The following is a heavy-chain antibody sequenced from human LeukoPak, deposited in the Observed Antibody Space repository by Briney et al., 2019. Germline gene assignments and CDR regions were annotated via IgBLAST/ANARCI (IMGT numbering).Heavy chain of an antibody. CDR3: ARGFPPRRQYDSSGYYSYYFDY. CDR2: ISAYNGNT. D-gene: IGHD3-22*01. V-gene: IGHV1-18*01. Sequence: ASVKVSCKASGYTFTSYGISWVRQAPGQGLEWMGWISAYNGNTHSAQKLQGRVTMTTDTSTSTAYMELRSLRSDDTAVYYCARGFPPRRQYDSSGYYSYYFDYWGQGTLVTVSS. CDR1: GYTFTSYG. J-gene: IGHJ4*02.